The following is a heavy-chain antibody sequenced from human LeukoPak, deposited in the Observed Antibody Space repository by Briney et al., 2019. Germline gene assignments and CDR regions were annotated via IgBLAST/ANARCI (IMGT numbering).Heavy chain of an antibody. D-gene: IGHD6-13*01. CDR3: ASRPGGSSWYGVFDF. CDR1: GVSMSNHY. J-gene: IGHJ4*02. CDR2: IYGSETT. Sequence: SETLSLTCTDSGVSMSNHYWSWIRQPPGKGLEWIGYIYGSETTNYNPSLKSRVTMSVDSSKNQFSLNLSSVTAADTALYYCASRPGGSSWYGVFDFWSRGTLVTVSS. V-gene: IGHV4-59*11.